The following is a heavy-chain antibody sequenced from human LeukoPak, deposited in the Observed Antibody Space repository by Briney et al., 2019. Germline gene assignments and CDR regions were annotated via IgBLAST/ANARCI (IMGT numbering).Heavy chain of an antibody. CDR3: ARDRGTVVVPAAPDAFDI. V-gene: IGHV4-38-2*02. J-gene: IGHJ3*02. CDR1: SYSISSHYY. D-gene: IGHD2-2*01. Sequence: SETLSLTCTVSSYSISSHYYWGWIRQPPGKGLEWIGSAYHSGSTYYNPSLKSRVTISVDTSKNQFSLKLSSVTAADTAVYYCARDRGTVVVPAAPDAFDIWGQGTMVTVSS. CDR2: AYHSGST.